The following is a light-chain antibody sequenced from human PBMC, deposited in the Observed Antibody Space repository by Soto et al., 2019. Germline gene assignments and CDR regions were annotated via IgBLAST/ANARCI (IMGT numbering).Light chain of an antibody. CDR3: QQYNTYPLT. J-gene: IGKJ4*01. V-gene: IGKV1-5*03. Sequence: DIQMTQSPSTLYASVRDRVTITCRASQSISSWLAWYQQKPGKAPNLLIYKASSLESGDASRFSGSGSGTAFTLTISSVQPDDFATYYCQQYNTYPLTFGGGTKVEI. CDR1: QSISSW. CDR2: KAS.